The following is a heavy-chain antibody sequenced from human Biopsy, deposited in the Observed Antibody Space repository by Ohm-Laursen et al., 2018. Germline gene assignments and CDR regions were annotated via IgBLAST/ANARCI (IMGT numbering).Heavy chain of an antibody. CDR1: GGSIGSFF. Sequence: SETLSLTCAVYGGSIGSFFWSWIRQPPGKGLEWIGYIYYSGSTNYNPSLKSRVTISVDRSKNHFSLELSSVTAADTAVYYCAGRPWPNAFDIWGQGTMVTVSS. D-gene: IGHD5-12*01. V-gene: IGHV4-59*01. J-gene: IGHJ3*02. CDR2: IYYSGST. CDR3: AGRPWPNAFDI.